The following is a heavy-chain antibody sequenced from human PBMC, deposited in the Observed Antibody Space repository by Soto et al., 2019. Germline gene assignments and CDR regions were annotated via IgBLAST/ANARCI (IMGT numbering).Heavy chain of an antibody. Sequence: EVQLVESGGGLVKPGGSLRLSCAASGFTFSSYSMNWVRQAPGKGLEWVSSISSSSSYIYYADSVKGRFTISRDNVKNSLYLQMNSLRAEDTAVYYCARETYGGYADFDYWGQGTLVTVSS. D-gene: IGHD5-12*01. CDR2: ISSSSSYI. J-gene: IGHJ4*02. V-gene: IGHV3-21*01. CDR3: ARETYGGYADFDY. CDR1: GFTFSSYS.